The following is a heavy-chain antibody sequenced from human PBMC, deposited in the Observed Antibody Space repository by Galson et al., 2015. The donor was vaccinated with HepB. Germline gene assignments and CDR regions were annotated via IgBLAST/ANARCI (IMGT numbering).Heavy chain of an antibody. CDR3: AKDLGSGIVGATVDY. V-gene: IGHV3-23*01. CDR2: ISGSGGST. CDR1: GFTFSSYA. Sequence: SLRLSCAAYGFTFSSYAMRWVRQAPGKGLEWVSAISGSGGSTYYADSVKGRFTISRDNSQNTLYLQMNSLSAEDTAVYYCAKDLGSGIVGATVDYWGQGTLVTVSS. D-gene: IGHD1-26*01. J-gene: IGHJ4*02.